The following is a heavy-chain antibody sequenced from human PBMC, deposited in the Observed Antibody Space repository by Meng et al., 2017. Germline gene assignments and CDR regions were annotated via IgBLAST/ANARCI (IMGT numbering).Heavy chain of an antibody. CDR1: GGSFSEYY. CDR3: ARGPTTMAHDFDY. D-gene: IGHD4-11*01. V-gene: IGHV4-34*01. CDR2: INHSGST. Sequence: QGQVQQWGAGLLKPSETLSLTLFVSGGSFSEYYWSWIRQPPGKGLEWIGEINHSGSTNYNPSLESRATISVDTSQNNLSLKLSSVTAADSAVYYCARGPTTMAHDFDYWGQGTLVTVSS. J-gene: IGHJ4*02.